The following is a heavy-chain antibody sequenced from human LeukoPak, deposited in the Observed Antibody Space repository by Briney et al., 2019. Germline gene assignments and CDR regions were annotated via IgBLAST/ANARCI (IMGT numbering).Heavy chain of an antibody. J-gene: IGHJ4*02. V-gene: IGHV3-74*01. CDR3: ARARDGYNSSRAGDY. D-gene: IGHD5-24*01. CDR2: INGDRSST. Sequence: GVSLRLSCAASGFTFSSYWMHRVRQAPGKGLVWVSRINGDRSSTSYADSVKGRFTISRDNAKNTLYLQMNSLRAEDTAVYYCARARDGYNSSRAGDYWGQGTLVTVFS. CDR1: GFTFSSYW.